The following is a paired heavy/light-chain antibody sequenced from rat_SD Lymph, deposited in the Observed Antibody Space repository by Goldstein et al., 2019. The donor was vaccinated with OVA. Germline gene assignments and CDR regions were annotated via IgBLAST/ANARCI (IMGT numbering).Light chain of an antibody. V-gene: IGKV4S13*01. Sequence: EIVLIQSPTTMAASPGERVTLTCLASSSVNFMYWYQQKSSASPKLLIHYTSILASGVPDRFSGSGSGTSYSLTIRSMEAEDAAVYYCLQLTSTPWTFGGGTTLELK. CDR3: LQLTSTPWT. CDR2: YTS. J-gene: IGKJ1*01. CDR1: SSVNF.
Heavy chain of an antibody. CDR1: GYTFTDHI. J-gene: IGHJ1*01. CDR2: INSYSGT. V-gene: IGHV1-38*01. CDR3: ARSRGYPYWYFDF. D-gene: IGHD4-3*01. Sequence: QVKLLQSGAALVKPGDSVKMSCKASGYTFTDHIIQWVKQSHGKSLEWIGYINSYSGTLYNEKFKSKATLTVDKSSSTAYMEFSRLTSEDSAIYYCARSRGYPYWYFDFWGPGTMVTVSS.